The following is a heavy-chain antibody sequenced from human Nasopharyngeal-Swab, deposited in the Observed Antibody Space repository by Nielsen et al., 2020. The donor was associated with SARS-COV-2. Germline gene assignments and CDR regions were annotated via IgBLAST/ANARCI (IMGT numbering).Heavy chain of an antibody. CDR2: INSDGSST. J-gene: IGHJ4*02. V-gene: IGHV3-74*01. CDR3: ARGTYYDILTGYSYFDY. Sequence: GGSLRLSCAASGFTFSSYWMHWVRQAPGKGLAWVSRINSDGSSTNYADSVKRRFTISRDNAKNTLYLQMNSLRAEDTAVYYCARGTYYDILTGYSYFDYWGQGTLVTVSS. D-gene: IGHD3-9*01. CDR1: GFTFSSYW.